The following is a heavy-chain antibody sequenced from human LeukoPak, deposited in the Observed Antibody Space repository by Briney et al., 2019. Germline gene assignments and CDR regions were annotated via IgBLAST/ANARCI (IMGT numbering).Heavy chain of an antibody. Sequence: SVTLSLICTLCGRSISSHYSSWIRHPAGEGMEWIGYLLCSGSTNYDRALTSRVTISVDTSKNQFSLKLSSVTAADTAVYYCARDLDTSGWYVGAFDIWGQGTMVTVSS. CDR1: GRSISSHY. V-gene: IGHV4-59*11. CDR2: LLCSGST. D-gene: IGHD6-19*01. J-gene: IGHJ3*02. CDR3: ARDLDTSGWYVGAFDI.